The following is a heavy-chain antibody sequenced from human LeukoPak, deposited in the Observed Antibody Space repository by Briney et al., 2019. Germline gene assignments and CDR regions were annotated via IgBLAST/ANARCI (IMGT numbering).Heavy chain of an antibody. CDR2: IRSSSSDI. Sequence: GGSLRLSCAASGFTFSDYHMSWIRQAPGKGLEWVSYIRSSSSDINYADSVWGRFTISRDNAKNSLYLQMNSLRAEDTAVYYCARAIAVSPWYFDLWGRGTLVTVSS. J-gene: IGHJ2*01. D-gene: IGHD6-19*01. CDR1: GFTFSDYH. V-gene: IGHV3-11*03. CDR3: ARAIAVSPWYFDL.